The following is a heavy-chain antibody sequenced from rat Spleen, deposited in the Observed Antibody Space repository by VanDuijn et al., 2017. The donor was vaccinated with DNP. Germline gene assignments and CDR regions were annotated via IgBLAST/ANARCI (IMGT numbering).Heavy chain of an antibody. CDR3: AREEAYYGSDYLDY. Sequence: EVQLQESGPGLVKPSQSFSLTCSVTGYSITSNYWVWIRMFPRNKMEWVGHISYSGSASYNPYLKSRISITRDTSKNQFFMHLNSVTTEDTATYYCAREEAYYGSDYLDYWGQGVMVTVSS. J-gene: IGHJ2*01. CDR1: GYSITSNY. D-gene: IGHD1-7*01. V-gene: IGHV3-1*01. CDR2: ISYSGSA.